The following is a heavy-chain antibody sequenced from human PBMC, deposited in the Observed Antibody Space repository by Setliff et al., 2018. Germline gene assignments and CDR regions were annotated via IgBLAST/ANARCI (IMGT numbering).Heavy chain of an antibody. Sequence: LRLSCAASGFTFSSYAMSWVRQAPGKGLEWVSAISGSGGSTYYADSVKGRFTISRDNSKNTLYLQMNSLRAEDTAVYYCARGRGVDTAMVYFDYWGQGTLVTVSS. CDR2: ISGSGGST. D-gene: IGHD5-18*01. CDR1: GFTFSSYA. CDR3: ARGRGVDTAMVYFDY. J-gene: IGHJ4*02. V-gene: IGHV3-23*01.